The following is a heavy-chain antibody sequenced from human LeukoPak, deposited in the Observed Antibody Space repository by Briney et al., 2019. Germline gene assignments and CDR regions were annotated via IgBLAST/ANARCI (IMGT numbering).Heavy chain of an antibody. D-gene: IGHD1-14*01. CDR2: ISYDGSNK. Sequence: PGGSLRLSCAAFGFTFSSYGMHWVRQAPGKGLEWVAVISYDGSNKYYADSVKGRFTISRDNSKNTLYLQMNSLRAEDTAVYYCANPFARGTDYWGQGTLVTVSS. J-gene: IGHJ4*02. CDR1: GFTFSSYG. CDR3: ANPFARGTDY. V-gene: IGHV3-30*18.